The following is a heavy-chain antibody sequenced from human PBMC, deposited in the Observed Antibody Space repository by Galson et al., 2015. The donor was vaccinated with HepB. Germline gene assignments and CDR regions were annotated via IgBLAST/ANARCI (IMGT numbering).Heavy chain of an antibody. V-gene: IGHV3-21*01. CDR2: ISSSSSYI. J-gene: IGHJ2*01. CDR1: GFTFSSYS. D-gene: IGHD4-23*01. CDR3: ARDEMTTVVTPHWYFDL. Sequence: SLRLSCAASGFTFSSYSMNWVRQAPGKGLEWVSSISSSSSYIYYADSVKGRFTISRDNAKNSLYLQMNSLRAEDTAVYYCARDEMTTVVTPHWYFDLWGRGTLVTVSS.